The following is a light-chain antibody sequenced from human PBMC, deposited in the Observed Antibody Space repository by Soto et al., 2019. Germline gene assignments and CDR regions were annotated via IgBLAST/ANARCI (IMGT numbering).Light chain of an antibody. Sequence: EIVLTQSPGTLSMSPGERATLSCRASQSISSNYLAWYQQKPGQAPRLLIYGASSSATGIPDRFSGSGSGTDLTFTISRLEAEDFAVYYCQQSGSSPRPLGQGTKVEFQ. V-gene: IGKV3-20*01. J-gene: IGKJ1*01. CDR2: GAS. CDR3: QQSGSSPRP. CDR1: QSISSNY.